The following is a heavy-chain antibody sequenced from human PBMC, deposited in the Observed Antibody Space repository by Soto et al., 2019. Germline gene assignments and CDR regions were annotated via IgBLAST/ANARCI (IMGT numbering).Heavy chain of an antibody. V-gene: IGHV1-69*13. CDR1: GGSLSNYG. CDR2: IIPVFGTA. CDR3: ARGDATKIVVTTYYAMDV. Sequence: SVKVSCKASGGSLSNYGISWVRQAPGKGLEWMGGIIPVFGTANYAQKFQGRVTITADESTSIVYMDVTSLRSEDTAVYYCARGDATKIVVTTYYAMDVWGQGTTVTVSS. J-gene: IGHJ6*02. D-gene: IGHD3-9*01.